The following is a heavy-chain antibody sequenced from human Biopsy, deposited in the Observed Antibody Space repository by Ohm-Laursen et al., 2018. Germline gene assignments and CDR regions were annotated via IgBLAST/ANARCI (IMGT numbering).Heavy chain of an antibody. CDR2: FAPENGKT. J-gene: IGHJ4*02. D-gene: IGHD1-1*01. Sequence: ATVKISCKVSGYTLNELSMHWVRQVPGKGLEWMGGFAPENGKTVYAQNFQARVSLTEDTSTDTAYMELRSLRSEDTAVYYCAADINVWNVNYWGQGTQVAVSS. CDR3: AADINVWNVNY. V-gene: IGHV1-24*01. CDR1: GYTLNELS.